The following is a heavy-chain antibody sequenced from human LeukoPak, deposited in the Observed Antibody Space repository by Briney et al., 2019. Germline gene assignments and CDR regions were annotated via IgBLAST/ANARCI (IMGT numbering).Heavy chain of an antibody. Sequence: ASVKVSCKASGYTFTSYDINWVRQATGQGLEWMGWMNPNSGNTGYAQKFQGRVTMTRNTSISTAYMELSSLRSEDTAVYYCAGNYDSWTGLNYWGQGTLVTVSS. D-gene: IGHD3-3*01. V-gene: IGHV1-8*01. CDR2: MNPNSGNT. J-gene: IGHJ4*02. CDR3: AGNYDSWTGLNY. CDR1: GYTFTSYD.